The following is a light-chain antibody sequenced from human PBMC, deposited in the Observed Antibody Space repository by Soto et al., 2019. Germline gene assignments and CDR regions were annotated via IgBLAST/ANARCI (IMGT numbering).Light chain of an antibody. V-gene: IGKV3-15*01. J-gene: IGKJ5*01. CDR1: QSIGSN. Sequence: EIVMTQSPATLSVSPGARATLSCRASQSIGSNVAWYQQRPGQVPRLLIYGASTRATGIPDRFSASGSGTEFTLTITGLQSEDSVIYHCQQYDDWPPITFGQGTRLEIK. CDR3: QQYDDWPPIT. CDR2: GAS.